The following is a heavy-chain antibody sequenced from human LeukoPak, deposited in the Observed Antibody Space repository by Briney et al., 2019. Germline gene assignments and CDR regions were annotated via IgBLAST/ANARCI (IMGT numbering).Heavy chain of an antibody. J-gene: IGHJ3*02. CDR1: GFTFSSYR. D-gene: IGHD4-17*01. CDR3: ARDRGDGDYVADFDI. V-gene: IGHV3-48*02. CDR2: ISSSSSTI. Sequence: GGSLRLSCAPTGFTFSSYRINWVRQAPGKGLEWVSHISSSSSTIYYADSVKGRFTISRDNAKNSLYLQMSSLRDEDTAVYYCARDRGDGDYVADFDIWGQGTMVTVSS.